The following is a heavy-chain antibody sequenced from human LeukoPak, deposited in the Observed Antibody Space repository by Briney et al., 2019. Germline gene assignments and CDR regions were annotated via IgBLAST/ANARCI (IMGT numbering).Heavy chain of an antibody. D-gene: IGHD3-10*01. Sequence: GGSLRLSCAASGFTFSTCSMKWVRQAPGKALEWVSSISGSSYHIYYADSVKGRFTISRDNANNLLYLQMNSLRAEDTAVYYCARDDGMVRGVILCYWGQGTLVTVSS. CDR1: GFTFSTCS. J-gene: IGHJ4*02. V-gene: IGHV3-21*01. CDR2: ISGSSYHI. CDR3: ARDDGMVRGVILCY.